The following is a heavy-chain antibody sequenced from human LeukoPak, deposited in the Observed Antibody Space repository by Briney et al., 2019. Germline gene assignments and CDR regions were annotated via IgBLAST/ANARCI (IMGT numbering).Heavy chain of an antibody. V-gene: IGHV1-46*01. J-gene: IGHJ4*02. D-gene: IGHD3-10*01. CDR3: ARDPYYGSGSKNYFDY. CDR1: GYTFISHY. CDR2: INPSGGST. Sequence: EASVKVSCKASGYTFISHYMHWVRQAPGQGLEWMGIINPSGGSTNYAQKFQGRVTMTRDTSTSTVYMELSNLRSEDTAVYYCARDPYYGSGSKNYFDYWGQGTLVTVSS.